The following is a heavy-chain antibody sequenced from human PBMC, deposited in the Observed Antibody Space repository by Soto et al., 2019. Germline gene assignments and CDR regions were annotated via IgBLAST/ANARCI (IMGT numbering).Heavy chain of an antibody. CDR2: ISYDGSNK. J-gene: IGHJ4*02. CDR3: AKDLYAGTSPAPFDY. CDR1: GFTFSSYG. D-gene: IGHD1-1*01. V-gene: IGHV3-30*18. Sequence: QVQLVESGGGVVQPGRSLRLSCAASGFTFSSYGMHWVRQAPGKGLEWVAVISYDGSNKYYADSVKGRFTISRDNSKNTLYLQMNSLRAEDTAVYYCAKDLYAGTSPAPFDYWGQGTLVTVSS.